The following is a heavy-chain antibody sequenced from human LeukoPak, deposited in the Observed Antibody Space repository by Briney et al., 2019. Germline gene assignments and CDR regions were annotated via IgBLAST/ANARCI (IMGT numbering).Heavy chain of an antibody. Sequence: ASVKVSCKVSGYTLSELSMHWVRQAPGKGLEWMGGFDPEDGETIYAQKFQGRVTMTEDTSTDTAYMELSSLRSEDTAGYNCARLHSSYNWFDPWGQGTLVTVSS. J-gene: IGHJ5*02. CDR1: GYTLSELS. D-gene: IGHD6-6*01. CDR2: FDPEDGET. V-gene: IGHV1-24*01. CDR3: ARLHSSYNWFDP.